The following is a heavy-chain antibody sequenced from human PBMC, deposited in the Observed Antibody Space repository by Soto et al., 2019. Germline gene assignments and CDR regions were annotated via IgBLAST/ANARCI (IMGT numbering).Heavy chain of an antibody. CDR1: LFTFSNYA. J-gene: IGHJ6*02. D-gene: IGHD6-19*01. V-gene: IGHV3-23*01. CDR2: ISGSGGST. CDR3: AKDTSVAGWFYYYGMDV. Sequence: LRVSCASSLFTFSNYAMSLVRQSPGKGLEWVSAISGSGGSTYCADSVKGRFTISRDNSKNTLYLQMKSLRAEDTAVYYCAKDTSVAGWFYYYGMDVWGQGTTVTVSS.